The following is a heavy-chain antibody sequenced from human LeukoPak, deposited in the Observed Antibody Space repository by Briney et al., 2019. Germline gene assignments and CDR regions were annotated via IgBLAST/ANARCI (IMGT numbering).Heavy chain of an antibody. CDR3: GRGGDGIDV. CDR2: INVDETNA. Sequence: SGGSLRLSCAVSGFTFNNYLMHWVRQAPGEGLMWVSRINVDETNAYADSVSGRFTISRDNAKNTLYLQMNSLRADDTAVYFCGRGGDGIDVWGQGTTVIDSS. J-gene: IGHJ3*01. CDR1: GFTFNNYL. V-gene: IGHV3-74*01.